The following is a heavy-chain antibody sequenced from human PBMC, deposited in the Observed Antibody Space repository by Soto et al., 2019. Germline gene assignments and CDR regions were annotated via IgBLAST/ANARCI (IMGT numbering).Heavy chain of an antibody. Sequence: EVQLLESGGGLVQPGGSLRLSCAASGFTFSSYAMSWVRQAPGKGLEWGSAISGSGGSTYYADSVKGRFTNSRDNSKNTLYLQMNSLRAEDTAVYYCAKHVQIFYYYYYMDVWGKGTTVTVSS. D-gene: IGHD3-3*01. CDR2: ISGSGGST. CDR3: AKHVQIFYYYYYMDV. J-gene: IGHJ6*03. V-gene: IGHV3-23*01. CDR1: GFTFSSYA.